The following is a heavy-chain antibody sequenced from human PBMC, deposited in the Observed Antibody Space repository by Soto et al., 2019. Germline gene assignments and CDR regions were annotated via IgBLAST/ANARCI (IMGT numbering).Heavy chain of an antibody. D-gene: IGHD3-3*01. Sequence: XVSLTLSCAASGFNFSSYSKNWVRQAPGKGLEWVSSISSSSSYIYYADSVKGRFTISRDNAKNSLYLQMNSLRAEDTAVYYCAREYDFWSGYYNLAYMVYHYGMDVWGQGTTVTVSS. J-gene: IGHJ6*02. CDR3: AREYDFWSGYYNLAYMVYHYGMDV. CDR1: GFNFSSYS. V-gene: IGHV3-21*01. CDR2: ISSSSSYI.